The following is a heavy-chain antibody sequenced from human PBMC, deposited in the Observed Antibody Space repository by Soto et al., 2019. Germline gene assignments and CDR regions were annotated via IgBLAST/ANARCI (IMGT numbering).Heavy chain of an antibody. CDR2: ISDDGDST. CDR3: AKSIPTAVNYGLDG. V-gene: IGHV3-23*01. J-gene: IGHJ6*02. Sequence: GGPLRLPTESAAFPLRSHRMNLILPPQGKGLEWVSSISDDGDSTYYADSVKGRFAVSRDNSKNTLFLHMNSLGAEDTAVYYCAKSIPTAVNYGLDGWGQGTSVTGSS. CDR1: AFPLRSHR. D-gene: IGHD6-13*01.